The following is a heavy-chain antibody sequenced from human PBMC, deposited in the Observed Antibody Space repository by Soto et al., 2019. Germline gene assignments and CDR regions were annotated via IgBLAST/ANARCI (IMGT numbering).Heavy chain of an antibody. CDR3: ARYIAAAGTRWWFDP. CDR1: GFTFSSYW. V-gene: IGHV3-7*03. J-gene: IGHJ5*02. CDR2: IKQDGSEK. D-gene: IGHD6-13*01. Sequence: EVQLVESGGGLVQPGGSLRLSCAASGFTFSSYWMSWVRQAPGKGLEWVANIKQDGSEKYYVDSVKGRFTISRDNAKNSLYLQMNSLRAEDMAVYYCARYIAAAGTRWWFDPWGQGTLVTVSS.